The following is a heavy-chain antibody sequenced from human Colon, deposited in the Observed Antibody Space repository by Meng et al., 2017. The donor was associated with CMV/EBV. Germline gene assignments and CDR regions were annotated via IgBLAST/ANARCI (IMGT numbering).Heavy chain of an antibody. J-gene: IGHJ5*01. Sequence: SVTVSCKASGETFSTYHINWVRQAPGQGLEWMGRIIPTLDMSDYAPRFQGRLTLTADKVTTTAYMELSGLRSDDTAIYYCARGENLTGDDSWGQGTVVTVSS. CDR2: IIPTLDMS. D-gene: IGHD1-20*01. CDR1: GETFSTYH. V-gene: IGHV1-69*04. CDR3: ARGENLTGDDS.